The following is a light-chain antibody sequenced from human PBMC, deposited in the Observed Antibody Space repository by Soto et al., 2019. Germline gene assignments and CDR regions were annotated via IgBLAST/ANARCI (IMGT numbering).Light chain of an antibody. CDR2: WAS. Sequence: DIVMTQSPDSLAVSLGARATINCKSSQSVFYSSNNKNYLAWYQQKPGQPPKLLLYWASTRESGVPDRFSGSGSGTDFTLTISSLQAEDVAVYYCQQFYGTPLTFGGGTKVEIK. V-gene: IGKV4-1*01. CDR3: QQFYGTPLT. CDR1: QSVFYSSNNKNY. J-gene: IGKJ4*01.